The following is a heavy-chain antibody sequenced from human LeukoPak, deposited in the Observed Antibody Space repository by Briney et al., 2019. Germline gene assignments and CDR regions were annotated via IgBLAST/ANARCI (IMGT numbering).Heavy chain of an antibody. Sequence: SVKVSCKASEGTFSSYAISWVRQAPGQGLEWMGGIIPIFGTANYAQKFQGRVTITTDESTSTAYMELSSLRSEDTAVYYCAAHYYDSSALDYWGQGTLVTVSS. V-gene: IGHV1-69*05. D-gene: IGHD3-22*01. CDR2: IIPIFGTA. CDR1: EGTFSSYA. J-gene: IGHJ4*02. CDR3: AAHYYDSSALDY.